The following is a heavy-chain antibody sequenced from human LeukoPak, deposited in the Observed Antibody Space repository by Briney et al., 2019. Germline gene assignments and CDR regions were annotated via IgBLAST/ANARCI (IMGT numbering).Heavy chain of an antibody. Sequence: ASVKVSCKASGGTFSSYAISWVRQAPGQGLEWMGGIIPIFGTANYAQKFQGRVTITADESTSTAYMELSSLRSEDTAVYYCARVSPPWYCSGGSCSNYFDYWGQGTLVTVSS. J-gene: IGHJ4*02. D-gene: IGHD2-15*01. CDR2: IIPIFGTA. CDR1: GGTFSSYA. V-gene: IGHV1-69*13. CDR3: ARVSPPWYCSGGSCSNYFDY.